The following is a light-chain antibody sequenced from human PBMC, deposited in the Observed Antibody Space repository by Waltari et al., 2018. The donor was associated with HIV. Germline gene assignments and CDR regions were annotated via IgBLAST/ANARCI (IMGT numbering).Light chain of an antibody. J-gene: IGLJ3*02. CDR2: GNI. CDR1: SSNIGAGYD. V-gene: IGLV1-40*01. Sequence: QSVLTQPPSVSGAPGQRVTIPCPGSSSNIGAGYDVHWYQHLPGTAPKLLIYGNINRPSGVPDRFSGSKSGTSASLAITGLQAEDEADYYCQSYDSSLSGSWVFGGGTKLTVL. CDR3: QSYDSSLSGSWV.